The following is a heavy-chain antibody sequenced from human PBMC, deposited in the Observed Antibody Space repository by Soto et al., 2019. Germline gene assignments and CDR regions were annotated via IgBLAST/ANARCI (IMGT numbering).Heavy chain of an antibody. CDR3: ARSEWQQLVHFDD. D-gene: IGHD6-6*01. Sequence: GGSLRLSCAASGFTFSSYNMNWVRQAPGKGLEWVSYISRSASTIYYADSVKGRFTISRDNAKNSLYLQMNSLRDEDTAVYYCARSEWQQLVHFDDWGQGTLVTVSS. CDR1: GFTFSSYN. CDR2: ISRSASTI. J-gene: IGHJ4*02. V-gene: IGHV3-48*02.